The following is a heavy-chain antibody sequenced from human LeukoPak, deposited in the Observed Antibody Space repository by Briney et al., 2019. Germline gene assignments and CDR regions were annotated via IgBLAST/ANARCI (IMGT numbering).Heavy chain of an antibody. D-gene: IGHD3-22*01. V-gene: IGHV4-34*01. CDR1: GGSFSGYY. Sequence: PSETLSLTCAVYGGSFSGYYWSWIRQPPGKGLEWIGEINHSGSTNYNPSLKSRVTISVDTSKNQFSLKLSSVTAADTAVYYCARHRYYYDSSGYIWGQGTMVTVSS. CDR3: ARHRYYYDSSGYI. CDR2: INHSGST. J-gene: IGHJ3*02.